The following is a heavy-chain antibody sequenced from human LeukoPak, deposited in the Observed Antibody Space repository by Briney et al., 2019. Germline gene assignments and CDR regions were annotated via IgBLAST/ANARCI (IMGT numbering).Heavy chain of an antibody. CDR2: IYSGGST. CDR3: ARELAAYYYYMDV. J-gene: IGHJ6*03. D-gene: IGHD6-13*01. V-gene: IGHV3-53*01. Sequence: GGSLRLSCAASGFTFSSYSMNWVRQAPGKGLEWVSVIYSGGSTYYADSAKGRFTISRDNSKNTLYLQMNSLRAEDTAVYYCARELAAYYYYMDVWGKGTTVTVSS. CDR1: GFTFSSYS.